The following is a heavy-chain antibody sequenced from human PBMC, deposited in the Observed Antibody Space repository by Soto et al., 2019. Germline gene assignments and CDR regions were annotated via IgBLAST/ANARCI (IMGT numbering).Heavy chain of an antibody. V-gene: IGHV4-31*03. J-gene: IGHJ4*02. Sequence: SETLSLTCTVSGGSISSGGYYWSWLRQHPGKGLAWIGYIYYSGSTYYNPSLQSRVTITVDASKNQFSLKRSSVTAADTAVYYCARGRQYYYDSSGYFDYRGQGTLVTVSS. CDR2: IYYSGST. CDR1: GGSISSGGYY. CDR3: ARGRQYYYDSSGYFDY. D-gene: IGHD3-22*01.